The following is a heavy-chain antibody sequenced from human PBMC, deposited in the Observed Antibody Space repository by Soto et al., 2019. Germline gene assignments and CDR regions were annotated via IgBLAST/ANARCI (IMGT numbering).Heavy chain of an antibody. CDR3: AKFRGRAYPYYYMDV. D-gene: IGHD3-10*01. J-gene: IGHJ6*03. V-gene: IGHV3-23*01. Sequence: DVQLLESGGGLVQWGGSLRLSCVTSGFTFSTYGMTWVRQAPGKGLEWVSYGGSGGSRYYAESVKGRFTISRDISKNTLSLEMNSLSAEDTATDYYAKFRGRAYPYYYMDVWGKGTTVTVSS. CDR2: YGGSGGSR. CDR1: GFTFSTYG.